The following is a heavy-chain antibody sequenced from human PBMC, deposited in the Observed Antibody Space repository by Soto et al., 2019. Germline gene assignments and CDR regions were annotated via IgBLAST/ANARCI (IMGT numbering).Heavy chain of an antibody. V-gene: IGHV3-30*18. J-gene: IGHJ4*02. Sequence: QVQLVESGGGVVQPGRSLRLSCAASGFTFSSYGMHWVRQAPGKGLEWVAVISYDGSNKYYADSVKGRFTISRDNSKNTLYLQMNSLRAEDTAVYYCAKGWFGEPDRLDYWGQGTLVTVSS. CDR2: ISYDGSNK. CDR1: GFTFSSYG. CDR3: AKGWFGEPDRLDY. D-gene: IGHD3-10*01.